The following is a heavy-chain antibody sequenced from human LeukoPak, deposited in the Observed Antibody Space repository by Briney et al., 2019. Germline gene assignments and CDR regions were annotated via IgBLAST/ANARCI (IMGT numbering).Heavy chain of an antibody. CDR1: GFTFSSYG. Sequence: PGRSLRLSCAASGFTFSSYGMHWVRQAPGKGLEWVAVISYDGSNKYYADSVKGRFTISRDNSKNTLYLQMNSLRAEDTAVYYCAKDAVYYLDYWGQGTLVTVSS. CDR2: ISYDGSNK. V-gene: IGHV3-30*18. J-gene: IGHJ4*02. CDR3: AKDAVYYLDY.